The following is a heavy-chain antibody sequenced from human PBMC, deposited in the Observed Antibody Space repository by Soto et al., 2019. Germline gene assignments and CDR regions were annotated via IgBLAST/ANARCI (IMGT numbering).Heavy chain of an antibody. V-gene: IGHV3-48*02. J-gene: IGHJ2*01. Sequence: EVQLVESGGGLVQPGGSLRLSCAASGFTFSSYSMNWVRQAPGKGLEWVSYISSSSSTIYYADSVKGRFTISRDNAKNALYLQMNSLRDEDTAVYYCAREEAPDWYFDLWGRGTLVTVSS. CDR3: AREEAPDWYFDL. CDR1: GFTFSSYS. CDR2: ISSSSSTI.